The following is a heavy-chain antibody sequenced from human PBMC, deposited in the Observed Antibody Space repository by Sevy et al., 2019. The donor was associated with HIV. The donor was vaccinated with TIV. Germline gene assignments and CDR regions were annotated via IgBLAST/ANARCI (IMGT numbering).Heavy chain of an antibody. Sequence: SETLSLTCAVYGGSFSGYYWSWIRQPPGKGLEWIGEINHSGSTNYNPSLKSRVTISVDTSKNQFSLKLSSVTAADTAVYYCARGPDTAAGGEYNWFDPWGQGTLVTVSS. D-gene: IGHD5-18*01. CDR3: ARGPDTAAGGEYNWFDP. V-gene: IGHV4-34*01. CDR1: GGSFSGYY. J-gene: IGHJ5*02. CDR2: INHSGST.